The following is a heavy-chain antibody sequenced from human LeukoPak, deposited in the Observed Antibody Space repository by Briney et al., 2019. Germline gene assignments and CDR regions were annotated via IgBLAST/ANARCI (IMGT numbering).Heavy chain of an antibody. J-gene: IGHJ4*02. V-gene: IGHV4-34*01. CDR3: ARASNYYYDSSGYYLFDY. CDR2: IYHSGST. CDR1: GGSFSGYY. D-gene: IGHD3-22*01. Sequence: SETLSLTCAVYGGSFSGYYWSWIRQPPGKGLEWIGEIYHSGSTNYNPSLKSRVTISVDTSKNQFSLKLSSVTAADTAVYYCARASNYYYDSSGYYLFDYWGQGTLVTVSS.